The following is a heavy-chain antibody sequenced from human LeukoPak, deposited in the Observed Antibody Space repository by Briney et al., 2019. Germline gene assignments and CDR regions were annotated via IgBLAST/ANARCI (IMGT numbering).Heavy chain of an antibody. Sequence: PGGSLRLSCAASGFTFSNYAMSWVRQAPGKGLEWVSGISNGGGGTYYADSVKGRFTISRDNSKNTLYLQMNSLRAEDTAVYYCARADYGDPTSIDYWGQGTLVTVSS. D-gene: IGHD4-17*01. J-gene: IGHJ4*02. CDR2: ISNGGGGT. V-gene: IGHV3-23*01. CDR3: ARADYGDPTSIDY. CDR1: GFTFSNYA.